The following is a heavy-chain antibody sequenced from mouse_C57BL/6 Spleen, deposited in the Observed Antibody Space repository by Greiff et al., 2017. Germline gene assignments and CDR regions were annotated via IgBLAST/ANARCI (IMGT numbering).Heavy chain of an antibody. D-gene: IGHD4-1*01. J-gene: IGHJ1*03. CDR2: ISDGGSYT. Sequence: EVKLMESGGGLVKPGGSLKLSCAASGFTFSSYAMSWVRQTPEKRLEWVATISDGGSYTYYPDNVKGRFTISRDNAKNNLYLQMSHLKSEDTAMYYCAREGLTGYGYFDVWGTGTTVTVSS. CDR1: GFTFSSYA. V-gene: IGHV5-4*01. CDR3: AREGLTGYGYFDV.